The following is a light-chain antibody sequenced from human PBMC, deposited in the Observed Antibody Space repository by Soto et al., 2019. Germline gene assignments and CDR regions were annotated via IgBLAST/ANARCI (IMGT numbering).Light chain of an antibody. CDR3: SSYTSSITLV. V-gene: IGLV2-14*01. CDR2: DVS. J-gene: IGLJ2*01. CDR1: SSDVGAYSY. Sequence: VLTQPASVSGSPGQSITISCTGTSSDVGAYSYVSWYQQHPGKAPKLIIYDVSNRPSGVSNRFSGSKSGNTASLTISGLQAEDEADYYCSSYTSSITLVFGGGTKLTVL.